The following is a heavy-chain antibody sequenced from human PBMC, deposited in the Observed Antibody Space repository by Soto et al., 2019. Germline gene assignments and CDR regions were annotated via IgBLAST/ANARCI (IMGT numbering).Heavy chain of an antibody. Sequence: ASVKVSCKASGYTLSNFGISWVRQAPGQGIEWMGWIRAYNGNPTYAQIVQGRVAMTTDTSTNTAYMELRNLRSDDTAIYYCARPLDWYRYGSGLDALYLRGQGTLVPVSS. V-gene: IGHV1-18*01. J-gene: IGHJ3*01. D-gene: IGHD3-3*01. CDR3: ARPLDWYRYGSGLDALYL. CDR1: GYTLSNFG. CDR2: IRAYNGNP.